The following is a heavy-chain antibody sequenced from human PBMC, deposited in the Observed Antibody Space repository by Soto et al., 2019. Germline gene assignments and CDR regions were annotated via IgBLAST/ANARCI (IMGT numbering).Heavy chain of an antibody. J-gene: IGHJ4*02. CDR1: GFTFSSYS. CDR3: ARDLRDTATFPSHFDY. Sequence: GGSLRLSCAASGFTFSSYSMNWVRQAPGKGLEWVSSISSSSSYIYYADSVKGRFTISRDNAKNSLYLQMNSLRAEDTAVYYCARDLRDTATFPSHFDYWGQGTLVTVSS. D-gene: IGHD5-18*01. V-gene: IGHV3-21*01. CDR2: ISSSSSYI.